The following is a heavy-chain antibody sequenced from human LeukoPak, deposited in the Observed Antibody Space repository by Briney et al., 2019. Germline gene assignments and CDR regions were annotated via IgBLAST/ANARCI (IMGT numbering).Heavy chain of an antibody. D-gene: IGHD3-22*01. CDR2: IYYSGST. Sequence: SETLSLTCTVSGGSISSGGYYWSWIRQHPGKGLEWIGYIYYSGSTYYNPSLKSRVTISVDTSKNQFSLKLSSVTAADTAVYYCARGRETAAYYYDSSGYYLDYWGQGTLVTVYS. V-gene: IGHV4-31*03. CDR1: GGSISSGGYY. J-gene: IGHJ4*02. CDR3: ARGRETAAYYYDSSGYYLDY.